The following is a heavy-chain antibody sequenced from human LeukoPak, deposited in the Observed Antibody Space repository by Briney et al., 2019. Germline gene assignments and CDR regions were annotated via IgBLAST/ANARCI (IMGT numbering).Heavy chain of an antibody. CDR1: GFTASSNY. CDR3: ARGGYNWNDESAFDI. J-gene: IGHJ3*02. CDR2: IYSGGST. D-gene: IGHD1-1*01. V-gene: IGHV3-66*02. Sequence: GGSLRLSCAASGFTASSNYMSWARQAPGKGLEWVSVIYSGGSTYYADSVKGRFTISRDNSKNTLYLQMNSLRAEDTAVYYCARGGYNWNDESAFDIWSQGTMVTVSS.